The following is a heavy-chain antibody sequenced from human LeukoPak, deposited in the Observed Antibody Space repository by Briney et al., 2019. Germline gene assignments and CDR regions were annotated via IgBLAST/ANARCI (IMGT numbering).Heavy chain of an antibody. CDR2: INWNGGST. J-gene: IGHJ4*02. D-gene: IGHD5-12*01. V-gene: IGHV3-20*04. Sequence: GGSLRLSCAASGFTFDDYGMSWVRQAPGKGLEWVSGINWNGGSTGYADSVKGRFTISRDNAKNSLYLQMNSLRAEDTALYYCARGFYIMATIGVFDYWGQGTLVTVSS. CDR3: ARGFYIMATIGVFDY. CDR1: GFTFDDYG.